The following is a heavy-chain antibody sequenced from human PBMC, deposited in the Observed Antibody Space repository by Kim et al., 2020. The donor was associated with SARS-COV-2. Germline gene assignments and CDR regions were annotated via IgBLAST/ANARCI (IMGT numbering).Heavy chain of an antibody. V-gene: IGHV3-23*01. CDR2: ISGSGGST. Sequence: GGSLRLSCAASGFTFSSYAMSWVRQAPGKGLEWVSAISGSGGSTYYADSVKGRFTISRDNSKNTLYLQMNSLRAEDTAVYYCATVDSSGYYQVQAEYFQHWGQGTLVTVSS. D-gene: IGHD3-22*01. CDR3: ATVDSSGYYQVQAEYFQH. J-gene: IGHJ1*01. CDR1: GFTFSSYA.